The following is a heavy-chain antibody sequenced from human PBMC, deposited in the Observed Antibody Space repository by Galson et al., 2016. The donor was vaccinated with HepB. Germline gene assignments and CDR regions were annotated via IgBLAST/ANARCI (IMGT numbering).Heavy chain of an antibody. Sequence: SLRLSCAASGLTISNYAMTWVRQAPGKGLEWVSSISGDTTTTYYADSVKGRFTISRDNSKNTFYLHMNSLRAEDTASYYCAKGGGSTWYISPHFVDPWGQGTLVTVSS. CDR3: AKGGGSTWYISPHFVDP. CDR1: GLTISNYA. D-gene: IGHD6-13*01. J-gene: IGHJ5*02. CDR2: ISGDTTTT. V-gene: IGHV3-23*01.